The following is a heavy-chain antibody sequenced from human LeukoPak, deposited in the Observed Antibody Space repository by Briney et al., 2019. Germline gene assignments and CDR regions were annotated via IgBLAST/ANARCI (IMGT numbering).Heavy chain of an antibody. CDR2: INPNSGGT. CDR3: ARGMNTARYYYYYGMDV. D-gene: IGHD5-18*01. J-gene: IGHJ6*02. Sequence: ASVKVSCKASGYTFTGYYMHWVRQAPGQGLEWMGWINPNSGGTNYAQKFQGRVTMTRDTSISTAYMKLSRLRSDDTAVYYCARGMNTARYYYYYGMDVWGQGTTVTVSS. V-gene: IGHV1-2*02. CDR1: GYTFTGYY.